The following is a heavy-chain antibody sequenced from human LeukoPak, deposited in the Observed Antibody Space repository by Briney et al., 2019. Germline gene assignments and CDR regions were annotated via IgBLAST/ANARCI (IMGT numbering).Heavy chain of an antibody. V-gene: IGHV3-33*05. CDR1: GFTFSSYG. J-gene: IGHJ5*02. CDR2: ISYDGSYQ. D-gene: IGHD1-26*01. Sequence: GGSLRLSCEASGFTFSSYGMHWVRQAPGKGLEWVAIISYDGSYQNYGDSVKGRFTISRDNSKNTLYLQMNSPIAEDTAVYYCARGPQPWVLSGPADRWGQGTLVTVSS. CDR3: ARGPQPWVLSGPADR.